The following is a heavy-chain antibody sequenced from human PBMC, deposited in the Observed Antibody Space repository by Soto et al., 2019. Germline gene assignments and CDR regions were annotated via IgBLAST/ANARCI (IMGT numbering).Heavy chain of an antibody. CDR2: MNPNSGNT. D-gene: IGHD4-4*01. J-gene: IGHJ6*02. CDR1: GGTFSSYD. V-gene: IGHV1-8*02. CDR3: ASIHDYSNYYDYYYHYGMDV. Sequence: ASVKVSCKASGGTFSSYDINWVRQATGQGLEWMGWMNPNSGNTGYAQKFQGRVTMTRNTSISTAYMELSSLRSEDTAVYYCASIHDYSNYYDYYYHYGMDVWGQGTKVTVSS.